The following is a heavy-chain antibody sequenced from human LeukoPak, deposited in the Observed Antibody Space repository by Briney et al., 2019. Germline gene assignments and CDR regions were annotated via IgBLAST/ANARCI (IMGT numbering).Heavy chain of an antibody. J-gene: IGHJ3*02. V-gene: IGHV4-59*08. CDR1: GGSISSYY. Sequence: SETLSLTCTVSGGSISSYYWSWIRQPPGKGLEWIGYIYYSGSTNYNPSLKSRVTISVDTSKNQSSLKLSSVTAADTAVYYCARYVLYGDYENAFDIWGQGTMVTVSS. D-gene: IGHD4-17*01. CDR3: ARYVLYGDYENAFDI. CDR2: IYYSGST.